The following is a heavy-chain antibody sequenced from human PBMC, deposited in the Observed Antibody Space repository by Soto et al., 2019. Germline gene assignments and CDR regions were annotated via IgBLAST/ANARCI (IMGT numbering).Heavy chain of an antibody. D-gene: IGHD6-6*01. Sequence: QLQMQESGPGLVKPSESLSLTCTVSGGSISSSSDYWGWIRQPPGKGREWIGSIYYTGSTYYNPSLKSRVTISVDTSKNQFSLKLSSVTAADTAVYYCARHRPAGIAARPGSADVWGQGTTVTVSS. V-gene: IGHV4-39*01. CDR1: GGSISSSSDY. CDR2: IYYTGST. CDR3: ARHRPAGIAARPGSADV. J-gene: IGHJ6*02.